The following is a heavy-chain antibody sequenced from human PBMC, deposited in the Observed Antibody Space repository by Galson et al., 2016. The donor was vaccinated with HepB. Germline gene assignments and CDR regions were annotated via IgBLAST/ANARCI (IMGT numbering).Heavy chain of an antibody. CDR2: TSFDGTNN. J-gene: IGHJ4*02. CDR1: GFNIRAYA. V-gene: IGHV3-30*14. D-gene: IGHD3-10*01. Sequence: SLRLSCAASGFNIRAYAMYWVRQAPGRGLEWLSVTSFDGTNNDYADSVRGRFTLSRDNSKNTVYLQMNSLRDEDTAVDYCARLWFGELARVFWGQGTLVTVSS. CDR3: ARLWFGELARVF.